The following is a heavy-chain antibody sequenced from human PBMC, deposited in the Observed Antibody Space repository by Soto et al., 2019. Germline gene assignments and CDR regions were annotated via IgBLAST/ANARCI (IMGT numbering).Heavy chain of an antibody. V-gene: IGHV1-18*01. Sequence: QVQLVQSGAEVKKPGASVKVSCKASGYTFTTYGISWVRQAPGQGLEWMGWISAYNGNTKYAQKLQGRVTMTTDKSTSTAYMELRSLTSDDTAEQYCARDSPPVDYWGQGTLVTVSS. CDR1: GYTFTTYG. CDR3: ARDSPPVDY. J-gene: IGHJ4*02. CDR2: ISAYNGNT.